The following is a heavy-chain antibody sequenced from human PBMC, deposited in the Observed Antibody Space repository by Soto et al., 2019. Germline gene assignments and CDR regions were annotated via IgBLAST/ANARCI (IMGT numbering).Heavy chain of an antibody. CDR2: INSDGSST. V-gene: IGHV3-74*01. CDR3: ALPRNYYYMNV. D-gene: IGHD5-18*01. CDR1: GFTFSSYW. Sequence: GGSLRLSCAASGFTFSSYWMHWVRQAPGKGLVWVSRINSDGSSTSYADSVKGRFTISRDNAKNTLYLQMKSLRAEDTAVYYWALPRNYYYMNVWGKGTTATASS. J-gene: IGHJ6*03.